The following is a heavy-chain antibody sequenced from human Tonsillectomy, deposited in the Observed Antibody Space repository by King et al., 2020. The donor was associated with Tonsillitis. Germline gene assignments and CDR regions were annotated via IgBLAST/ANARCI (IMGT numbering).Heavy chain of an antibody. Sequence: LQLQESGPGLVKPSETLSLTCTVSGGSMITTDYYWGWMRQPPGKGLEWIGSVFYSGDAYYNAALRSGVTISGDTSKSQFSLKLTSVTAADTAVYYCARQGGRGYDILTGYPIEYWGQGTLVTVSS. J-gene: IGHJ4*02. CDR2: VFYSGDA. CDR1: GGSMITTDYY. D-gene: IGHD3-9*01. V-gene: IGHV4-39*07. CDR3: ARQGGRGYDILTGYPIEY.